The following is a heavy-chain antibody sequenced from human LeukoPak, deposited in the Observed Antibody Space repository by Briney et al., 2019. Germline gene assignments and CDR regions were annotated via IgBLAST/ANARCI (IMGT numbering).Heavy chain of an antibody. CDR3: ARAIAMVRGVNYFDX. V-gene: IGHV3-13*01. CDR2: IGTTGDT. Sequence: GGSLRLSCAASGFTFSRYDMHWVRQATGKGLEWVSAIGTTGDTYYPGSVKGRFTISRENAKNSLYLQMNSLRAGDTAVYYCARAIAMVRGVNYFDXXXXGXLVTXXS. J-gene: IGHJ4*02. D-gene: IGHD3-10*01. CDR1: GFTFSRYD.